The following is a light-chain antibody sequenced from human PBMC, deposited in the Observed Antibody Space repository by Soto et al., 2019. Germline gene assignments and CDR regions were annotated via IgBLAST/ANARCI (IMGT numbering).Light chain of an antibody. CDR2: EGN. CDR3: CSYAGSSSSRV. V-gene: IGLV2-23*01. J-gene: IGLJ1*01. Sequence: QSALTQQASVSGSLGKSITIACTGTSSDVGSYNLVSWYQQQPGKAPKLIIYEGNERPSGVSDRFSGSKSGNTASLTISWLQAEDEADYYCCSYAGSSSSRVFGNGTKVTVL. CDR1: SSDVGSYNL.